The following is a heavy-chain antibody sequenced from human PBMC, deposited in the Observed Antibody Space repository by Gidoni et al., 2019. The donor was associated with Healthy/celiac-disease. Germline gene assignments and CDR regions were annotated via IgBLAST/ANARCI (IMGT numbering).Heavy chain of an antibody. D-gene: IGHD3-16*01. V-gene: IGHV4-31*03. J-gene: IGHJ4*02. CDR2: IYYSGST. Sequence: QVQLQESGPGLVEPSQTLSLTCTVSGGSISSGCYSWSWIRPHPGKGLEWIGYIYYSGSTYYNPSLKSRVTISVDTSKNQFSLKLSSVTAADTAVYYCARNWASPNYFDYWGQGTLVTVSS. CDR3: ARNWASPNYFDY. CDR1: GGSISSGCYS.